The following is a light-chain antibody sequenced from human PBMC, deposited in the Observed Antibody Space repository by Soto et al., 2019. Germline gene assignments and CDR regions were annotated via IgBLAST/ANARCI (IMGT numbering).Light chain of an antibody. Sequence: QSVLTQPDSVSGSPGQSITISCTGTSSDVGNYNYVSWYQHHPGKAPKLMVYDVSHRPSGVSNRFSGSKSGNTASLTISGLQAGDEADYYCSSYTRSSSYVFGPGTKVTVL. J-gene: IGLJ1*01. CDR3: SSYTRSSSYV. CDR1: SSDVGNYNY. V-gene: IGLV2-14*03. CDR2: DVS.